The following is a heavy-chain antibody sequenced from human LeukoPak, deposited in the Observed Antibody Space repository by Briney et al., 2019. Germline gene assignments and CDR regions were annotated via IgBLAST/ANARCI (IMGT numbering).Heavy chain of an antibody. Sequence: ASVKVSCKASGYTFTGYYMHWGRQAPGQRLEWMGWINPNSGGTNYAQKFQGRVTMTRDTSISTAYMELSRLRSDDTAVYYCARVKVGATSYYYYGMDVWGQGTTVTVSS. D-gene: IGHD1-26*01. CDR3: ARVKVGATSYYYYGMDV. CDR1: GYTFTGYY. J-gene: IGHJ6*02. CDR2: INPNSGGT. V-gene: IGHV1-2*02.